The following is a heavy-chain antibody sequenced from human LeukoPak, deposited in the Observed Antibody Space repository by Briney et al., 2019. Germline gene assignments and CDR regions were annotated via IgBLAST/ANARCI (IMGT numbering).Heavy chain of an antibody. D-gene: IGHD3-10*01. J-gene: IGHJ4*02. V-gene: IGHV1-3*04. CDR2: INTDNGNT. Sequence: GASVKVSCKPSGYTFTKHPMHWVRQAPGHRLEWMGWINTDNGNTKYSEKLQGRVAITRDTSASTAYMELNSLTSGDTALYYCAPLIGAYFDYWGQGTLVTVSS. CDR3: APLIGAYFDY. CDR1: GYTFTKHP.